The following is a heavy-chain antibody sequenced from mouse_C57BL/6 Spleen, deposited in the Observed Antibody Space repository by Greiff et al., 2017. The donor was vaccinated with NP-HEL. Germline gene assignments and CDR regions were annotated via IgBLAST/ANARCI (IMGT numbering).Heavy chain of an antibody. Sequence: QVQLKESGPGLVAPSQSLSITCTVSGFSLTSYGVHWVRQPPGKGLEWLVVIWSDGSTTYNSALKSRLSISKDNSKSQVFLKMNSLQTDDTAMYYCARHPHYSYYAIDYWGQGTSVTVSS. CDR3: ARHPHYSYYAIDY. V-gene: IGHV2-6-1*01. CDR2: IWSDGST. CDR1: GFSLTSYG. J-gene: IGHJ4*01. D-gene: IGHD1-2*01.